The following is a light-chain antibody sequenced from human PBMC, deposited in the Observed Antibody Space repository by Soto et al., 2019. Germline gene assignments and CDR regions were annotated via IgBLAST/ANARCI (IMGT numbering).Light chain of an antibody. J-gene: IGKJ5*01. CDR2: AAS. CDR1: QDISTY. Sequence: IQLTQSPSSLSASVGDRVTITCRASQDISTYLAWYQQKPGTAPKVLIFAASTLESGVPLRFSGSGSGTDFTLTNSSLLPEDFATYYCPHLNDYPSTFGQATRLEIK. V-gene: IGKV1-9*01. CDR3: PHLNDYPST.